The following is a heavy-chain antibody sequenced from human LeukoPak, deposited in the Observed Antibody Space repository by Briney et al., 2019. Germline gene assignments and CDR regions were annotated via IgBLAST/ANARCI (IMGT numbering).Heavy chain of an antibody. Sequence: TSETLSLTCTVSGGSISSGGYYWSWIRQPPGKGLEWIGYIYHSGSTYYNPSLKSRVTISVDRSKNQFSLKLSSVTAADTAVYYCARVGEWYPSYFDYWGQGTLVTVSS. CDR3: ARVGEWYPSYFDY. J-gene: IGHJ4*02. CDR1: GGSISSGGYY. D-gene: IGHD3-3*01. CDR2: IYHSGST. V-gene: IGHV4-30-2*01.